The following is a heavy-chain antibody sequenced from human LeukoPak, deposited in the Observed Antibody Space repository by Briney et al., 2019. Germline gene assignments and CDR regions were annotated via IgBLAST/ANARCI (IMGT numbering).Heavy chain of an antibody. CDR1: GFTFNNYV. V-gene: IGHV3-23*01. Sequence: SGGSLRLSCAASGFTFNNYVMTWVRQTPGKGLEWVSGISDDGATTFYAESVKGRFTISRDNAKNTLYLQMNILTAEDAAIYFCAKRVHSSSWYAAFDYWGQGTLVTVSS. D-gene: IGHD6-13*01. J-gene: IGHJ4*02. CDR2: ISDDGATT. CDR3: AKRVHSSSWYAAFDY.